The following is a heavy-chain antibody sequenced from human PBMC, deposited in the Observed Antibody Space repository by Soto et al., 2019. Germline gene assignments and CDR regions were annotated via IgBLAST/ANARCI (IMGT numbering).Heavy chain of an antibody. V-gene: IGHV1-46*01. CDR1: GYTFTSYY. Sequence: QVQLVQSGAEVKKPGASVKVSCKASGYTFTSYYMHWVRQAPGQGLEWMGIINPSGGSTSYAQKFQGRVPMTRXXSXSXXYMELSSLRSEDTAVYYCATGRYSYGYGDYYGMDVWGQGTTVTVSS. J-gene: IGHJ6*02. D-gene: IGHD5-18*01. CDR3: ATGRYSYGYGDYYGMDV. CDR2: INPSGGST.